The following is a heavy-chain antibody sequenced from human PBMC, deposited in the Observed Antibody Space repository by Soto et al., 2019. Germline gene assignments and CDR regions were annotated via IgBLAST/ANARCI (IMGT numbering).Heavy chain of an antibody. CDR3: ARGEQYSGRIFDY. D-gene: IGHD1-26*01. Sequence: QTLSLTCAITGDIVSSNSAGWSWVRQSPSRGLEWLGRTYYRSKWYYEYAVSVRGRITINPDTSKNQYSLQLNSVTPEDTAVYFCARGEQYSGRIFDYWGQGTLVTVSS. V-gene: IGHV6-1*01. CDR2: TYYRSKWYY. J-gene: IGHJ4*01. CDR1: GDIVSSNSAG.